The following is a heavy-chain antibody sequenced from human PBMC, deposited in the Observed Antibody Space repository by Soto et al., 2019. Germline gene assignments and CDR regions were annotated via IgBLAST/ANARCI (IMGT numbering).Heavy chain of an antibody. CDR3: ERGRYGDY. V-gene: IGHV1-18*01. CDR1: GYGFTTYG. Sequence: QVHLVQSGAEVKKPGASVKVSCKDSGYGFTTYGITWVRQAPGQGLEWMAWISAHNGNTNYAQKLQGRVTETRVTSTSTVYMELRSLRSDDTAVYYCERGRYGDYWGQGALVTVSS. CDR2: ISAHNGNT. J-gene: IGHJ4*02. D-gene: IGHD1-1*01.